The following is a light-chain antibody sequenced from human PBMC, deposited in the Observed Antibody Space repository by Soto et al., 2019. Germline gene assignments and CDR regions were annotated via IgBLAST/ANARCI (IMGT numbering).Light chain of an antibody. J-gene: IGKJ1*01. CDR3: QQYNSYSTWT. CDR2: DAS. CDR1: QSISSW. V-gene: IGKV1-5*01. Sequence: DIPMTQSPSTLSASVGDRVTITCRASQSISSWLAWYQQKPGKAPKLLIYDASSLESGVPSRFSGSVSGTEFTLTISSLQPDDFATYYCQQYNSYSTWTFGQGTKVEIK.